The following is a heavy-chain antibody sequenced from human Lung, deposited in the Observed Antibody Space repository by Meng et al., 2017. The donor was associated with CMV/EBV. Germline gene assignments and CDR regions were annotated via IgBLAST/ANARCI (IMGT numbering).Heavy chain of an antibody. Sequence: SVXVSXXASGYTLTNYYIHWVRQAPGQGLEWMGIINPSDNTTIYAQKFQGRVTMTRDTSTSTVYMELSSLRSDDTALYYCARDLGYSSSWYFQYDLDCWGQGTLVTVS. J-gene: IGHJ4*02. D-gene: IGHD6-13*01. CDR1: GYTLTNYY. V-gene: IGHV1-46*01. CDR2: INPSDNTT. CDR3: ARDLGYSSSWYFQYDLDC.